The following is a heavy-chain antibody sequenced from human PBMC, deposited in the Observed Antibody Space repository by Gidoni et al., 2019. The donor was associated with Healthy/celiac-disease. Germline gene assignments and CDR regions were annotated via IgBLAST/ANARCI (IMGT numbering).Heavy chain of an antibody. Sequence: EVQLVESGGGLVQPGGSLRLSSAAPGSTISRYRRSWVRQAPGKGLEWVANIKQDGSEKYYVDSVKGRFTISRDNAKNSLYLQMNSLRAEDTAVYYCARGSGYCSGGSCYTTGNFDYWGQGTLVTVSS. CDR2: IKQDGSEK. CDR3: ARGSGYCSGGSCYTTGNFDY. V-gene: IGHV3-7*01. CDR1: GSTISRYR. J-gene: IGHJ4*02. D-gene: IGHD2-15*01.